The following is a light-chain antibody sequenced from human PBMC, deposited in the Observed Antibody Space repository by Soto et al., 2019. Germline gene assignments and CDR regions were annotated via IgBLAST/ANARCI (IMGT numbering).Light chain of an antibody. CDR3: QQYSNFST. CDR2: KAS. V-gene: IGKV1-5*03. J-gene: IGKJ2*01. CDR1: QTISFW. Sequence: DIQMTQSPSTLSASVGDRVTISCRASQTISFWMAWYQQKPGKAPKLLIYKASTLESGVPSRFSGSGSGTEFTLTISSLQPDDFATYYCQQYSNFSTFGQGTKLYIK.